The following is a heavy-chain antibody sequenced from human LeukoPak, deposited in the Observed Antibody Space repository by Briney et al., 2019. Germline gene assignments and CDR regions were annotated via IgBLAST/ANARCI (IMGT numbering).Heavy chain of an antibody. CDR1: GYSFTGYW. CDR2: IFPGDSDT. CDR3: ARHASGSGSSALWD. Sequence: GESLQSSCKGSGYSFTGYWIGWVRQMPGKGLEWMGIIFPGDSDTRYSPSFQGQVTISSDKSIRTAYLQWSSLKASDTAMYYCARHASGSGSSALWDWGQGTLVTVSS. J-gene: IGHJ4*02. V-gene: IGHV5-51*01. D-gene: IGHD3-10*01.